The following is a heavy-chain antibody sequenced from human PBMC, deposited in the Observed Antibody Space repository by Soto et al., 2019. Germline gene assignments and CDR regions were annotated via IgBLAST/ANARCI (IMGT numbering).Heavy chain of an antibody. CDR2: IWYDGSNK. J-gene: IGHJ6*02. CDR1: GFTFSSYG. Sequence: GGSLRLSCAASGFTFSSYGMHWVRQAPSKGLEWVAVIWYDGSNKYYADSVKGRFTISRDSSKNTLYLQMNSLRAEDTAVYYCARGGFVNPARPGDYYYYGMDVWGQGTTVTVSS. D-gene: IGHD6-6*01. CDR3: ARGGFVNPARPGDYYYYGMDV. V-gene: IGHV3-33*01.